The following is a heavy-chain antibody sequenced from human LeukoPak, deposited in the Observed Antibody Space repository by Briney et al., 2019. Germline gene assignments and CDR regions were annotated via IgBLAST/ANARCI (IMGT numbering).Heavy chain of an antibody. J-gene: IGHJ4*02. CDR2: IKQEGREK. CDR3: VKEGGGYYDSSGYYYY. Sequence: GGSLRLSCAASGFSSRSYWMSWVRQAPGKGLEWVANIKQEGREKYSVDSVKGRFTISRDNAQNSLYLWMNRLRAEDTPVFYCVKEGGGYYDSSGYYYYWGQGILVTVSS. V-gene: IGHV3-7*01. CDR1: GFSSRSYW. D-gene: IGHD3-22*01.